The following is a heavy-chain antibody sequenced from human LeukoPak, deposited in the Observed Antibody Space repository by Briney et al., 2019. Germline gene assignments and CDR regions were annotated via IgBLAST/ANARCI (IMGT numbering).Heavy chain of an antibody. J-gene: IGHJ5*02. CDR3: AGKYCSGGSCYSVGGFDP. D-gene: IGHD2-15*01. V-gene: IGHV4-39*07. Sequence: SETLSLTCTVSGGSISSSSYYWGWIRQPPGKGLEWIGSIYYSGSTYYNPSLKSRVTISVDTSKNQFSLKLSSVTAADTAVYYCAGKYCSGGSCYSVGGFDPWGQGTLVTVSS. CDR1: GGSISSSSYY. CDR2: IYYSGST.